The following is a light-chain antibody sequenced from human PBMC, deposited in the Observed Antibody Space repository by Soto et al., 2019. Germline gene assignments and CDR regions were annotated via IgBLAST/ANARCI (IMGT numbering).Light chain of an antibody. CDR3: RQYGRSPRT. J-gene: IGKJ2*01. CDR1: QSVSSSY. Sequence: EIVLTQSPGTLSLSPGERATLSCRASQSVSSSYLAWYQQKPGQAPRLLIYGASSRATGIPDRFSGSGAGTDFTLTISRLEPEYCAVYYFRQYGRSPRTFGQGTKLEIK. CDR2: GAS. V-gene: IGKV3-20*01.